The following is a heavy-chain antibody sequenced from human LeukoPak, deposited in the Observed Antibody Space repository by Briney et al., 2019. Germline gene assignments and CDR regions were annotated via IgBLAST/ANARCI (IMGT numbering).Heavy chain of an antibody. CDR2: IDSGGST. J-gene: IGHJ6*02. V-gene: IGHV3-53*04. CDR3: ARGVRGPRKDYYGMDV. D-gene: IGHD3-10*01. CDR1: GFTVSSNY. Sequence: GGSLCLSRAASGFTVSSNYMSWVRQAPGKGLEWVPVIDSGGSTYYADSVKGRFTISRHNSKNTLYLQMTRLRAEDTAVYYCARGVRGPRKDYYGMDVWGQGTTVTVSS.